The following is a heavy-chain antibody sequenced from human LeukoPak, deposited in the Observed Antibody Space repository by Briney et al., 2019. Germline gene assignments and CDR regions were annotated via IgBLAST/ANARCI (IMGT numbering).Heavy chain of an antibody. CDR1: GGSIRGYH. J-gene: IGHJ2*01. CDR3: ARDGSTWYWHFDL. Sequence: SETLSLTCSVSGGSIRGYHWSWIRQSAGKGLEWIGRVYSSGDTNYNPSLKSRVTMSLDKSTNQVSLKLDSVTAADTAVYTCARDGSTWYWHFDLWGRGTLVTVSS. CDR2: VYSSGDT. V-gene: IGHV4-4*07. D-gene: IGHD1-26*01.